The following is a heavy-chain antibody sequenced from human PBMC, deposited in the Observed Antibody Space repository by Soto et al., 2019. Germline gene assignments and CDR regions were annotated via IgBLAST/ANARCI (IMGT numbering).Heavy chain of an antibody. CDR3: ARDRVERYSSSWPYYYYGMDV. V-gene: IGHV4-31*03. D-gene: IGHD6-13*01. CDR1: GGSISSGGYY. J-gene: IGHJ6*02. Sequence: QVQLQESGPGLVKPSQTLSRTCTVSGGSISSGGYYWSWIRQHPGKGLEWIGYIYYSGSTYYNPSLKSRVTISVDTSKNQFSLKLSSVTAADTAVYYCARDRVERYSSSWPYYYYGMDVWGQGTTVTVSS. CDR2: IYYSGST.